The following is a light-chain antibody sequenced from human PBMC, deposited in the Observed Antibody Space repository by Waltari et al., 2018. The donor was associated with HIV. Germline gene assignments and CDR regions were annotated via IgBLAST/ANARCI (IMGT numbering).Light chain of an antibody. Sequence: DIVMTQSPDSLAVSLGERATINCKSSQSVLYSSNNKNYLAGDHQKPGQPPKLLIYWASTRESGVPDRFSGSGSGTDFTLTISSLQAEDVAVYYCQQYYSTPRTFGQGTKLEIK. CDR2: WAS. J-gene: IGKJ2*01. CDR1: QSVLYSSNNKNY. V-gene: IGKV4-1*01. CDR3: QQYYSTPRT.